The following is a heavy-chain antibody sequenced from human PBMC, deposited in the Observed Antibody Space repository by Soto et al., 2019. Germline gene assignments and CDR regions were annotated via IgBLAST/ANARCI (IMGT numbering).Heavy chain of an antibody. CDR1: GGSISSYY. J-gene: IGHJ5*02. CDR3: ARETGVQYPFDP. Sequence: SETLSLTCTVSGGSISSYYWSWIRQPPGKGPEWIGYIYYTGSTNYNPSLRSRVTISVETSKSQFSLKLSSVTAADTAVYYCARETGVQYPFDPWGQGTLVTVSS. D-gene: IGHD2-2*02. CDR2: IYYTGST. V-gene: IGHV4-59*01.